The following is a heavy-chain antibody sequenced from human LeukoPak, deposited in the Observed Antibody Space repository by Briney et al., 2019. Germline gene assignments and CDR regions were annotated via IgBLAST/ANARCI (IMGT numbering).Heavy chain of an antibody. CDR3: ASASTLIGYGMDV. CDR2: IYYSGTT. J-gene: IGHJ6*02. CDR1: GASVSSGYYY. V-gene: IGHV4-30-4*01. Sequence: SETLSLTCTVSGASVSSGYYYWSWIRQPPGKGLEWIGYIYYSGTTSYNPSLKSRVTISIDTSKNQFSLKLSSVTAADTAVYFCASASTLIGYGMDVWGQGTTVTVSS.